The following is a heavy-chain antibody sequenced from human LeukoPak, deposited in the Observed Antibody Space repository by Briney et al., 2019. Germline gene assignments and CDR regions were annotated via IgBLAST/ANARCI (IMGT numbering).Heavy chain of an antibody. J-gene: IGHJ4*02. D-gene: IGHD5-12*01. CDR1: GFTFNSYW. CDR2: VKEDGSEQ. Sequence: QSGGSLRLSCAASGFTFNSYWMSWVRQAPGKGLEWVASVKEDGSEQYYVDSVRGRFIISRDNAKNSLYLQMSSLRAEDTAVYYCARDQSNSGYDQGNDYWGQGTLVTVSS. CDR3: ARDQSNSGYDQGNDY. V-gene: IGHV3-7*01.